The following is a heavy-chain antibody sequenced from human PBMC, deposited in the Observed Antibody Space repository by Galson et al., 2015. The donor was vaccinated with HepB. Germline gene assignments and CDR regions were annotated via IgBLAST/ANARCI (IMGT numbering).Heavy chain of an antibody. CDR2: IYSGGST. D-gene: IGHD3-22*01. J-gene: IGHJ4*02. Sequence: SLRLSCAASGFTFSSYAMSWVRQAPGKGLEWVSAIYSGGSTYYADSVKGRFTISRDNSKNTLYLQMNSLRAEDTAVYYCARSSYDSSGYYRGSGRRYDYWGQGTLVTVSS. CDR1: GFTFSSYA. CDR3: ARSSYDSSGYYRGSGRRYDY. V-gene: IGHV3-66*01.